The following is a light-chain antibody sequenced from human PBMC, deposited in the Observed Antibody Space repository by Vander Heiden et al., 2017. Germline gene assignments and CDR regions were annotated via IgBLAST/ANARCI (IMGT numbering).Light chain of an antibody. J-gene: IGKJ1*01. CDR2: GAS. V-gene: IGKV3-20*01. CDR1: QTISNNY. CDR3: QQYVSSPWT. Sequence: IVLTQSPAPLSLSPGERATLPCRASQTISNNYLAWYQQKPGQAPRLLIYGASSRATGISDSFSGSGSGTDFALTIARLEPEDVGVYFCQQYVSSPWTFGQGAKVEIK.